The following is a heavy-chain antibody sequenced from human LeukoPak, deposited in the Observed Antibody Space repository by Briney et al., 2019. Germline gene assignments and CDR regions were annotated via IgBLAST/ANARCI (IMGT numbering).Heavy chain of an antibody. CDR1: GDSMSSSHYC. J-gene: IGHJ4*02. CDR3: ARQVDITMIVPHFDY. D-gene: IGHD3-22*01. Sequence: PSETLSLTCTVSGDSMSSSHYCWGWIRQPPGKGLEWIGSIYYSGSTYYNPSLKSRVTISVDTSKNQFSLKLSSVTAADTAVYYCARQVDITMIVPHFDYWGQGTLVTVSS. CDR2: IYYSGST. V-gene: IGHV4-39*01.